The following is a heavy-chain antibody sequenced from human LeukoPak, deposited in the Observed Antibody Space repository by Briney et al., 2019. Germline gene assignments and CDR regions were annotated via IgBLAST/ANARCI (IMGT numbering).Heavy chain of an antibody. J-gene: IGHJ4*02. D-gene: IGHD6-19*01. CDR3: ARLPGYASGWYFDY. V-gene: IGHV4-39*01. CDR2: IFYTGST. Sequence: PSETLSLTCTVSGGSISSGSCYWGWVRQPPGKGLDWIGNIFYTGSTYYNPSLKSRVSISVDTSKNQFSLKLSSVTAADTAVYYCARLPGYASGWYFDYWGQGTLVTVSS. CDR1: GGSISSGSCY.